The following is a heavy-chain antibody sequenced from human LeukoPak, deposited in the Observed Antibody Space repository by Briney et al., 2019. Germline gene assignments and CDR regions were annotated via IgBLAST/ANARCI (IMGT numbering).Heavy chain of an antibody. Sequence: ASVKVSCKASGYAFTSYGISWVRQAPGQGLEWMGWISAYNGNTNYALKLQGRVTMTTDTSTSTAYMELRSLRSDDTAVYYCARVNRASGSYYVPLDAFDIWGQGTMVTVSS. CDR1: GYAFTSYG. J-gene: IGHJ3*02. D-gene: IGHD1-26*01. CDR2: ISAYNGNT. CDR3: ARVNRASGSYYVPLDAFDI. V-gene: IGHV1-18*01.